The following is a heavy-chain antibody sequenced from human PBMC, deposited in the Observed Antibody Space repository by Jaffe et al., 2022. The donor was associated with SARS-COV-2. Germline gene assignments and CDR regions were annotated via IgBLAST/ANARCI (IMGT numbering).Heavy chain of an antibody. D-gene: IGHD5-12*01. CDR2: IFYTGDT. CDR3: VRQAVDIMATIHGGGGAYFDP. Sequence: QLQLQESGPGLVKPSETLSLTCNVSGVSMSGTSHYWGWIRQPPGRGLQWIGTIFYTGDTSYNPSLKSRATISADRSKNHFSLKLTSVTAADTAKYYCVRQAVDIMATIHGGGGAYFDPWGQGTLVTVSS. J-gene: IGHJ5*02. CDR1: GVSMSGTSHY. V-gene: IGHV4-39*01.